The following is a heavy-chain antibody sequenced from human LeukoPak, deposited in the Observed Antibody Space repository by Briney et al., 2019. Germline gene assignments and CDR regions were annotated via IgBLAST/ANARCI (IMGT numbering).Heavy chain of an antibody. CDR1: GGSITNYY. D-gene: IGHD3-3*01. J-gene: IGHJ3*02. Sequence: SETLSLTCTVSGGSITNYYWSWIRQPPGKGLEWIGNMYYTGNTNYNPSLKSRVTISVDTSKNQFSLYLSSVTAADTAVYYCARGRLREITLFGVVTHDVFDIWGQGTMVTFSS. V-gene: IGHV4-59*01. CDR3: ARGRLREITLFGVVTHDVFDI. CDR2: MYYTGNT.